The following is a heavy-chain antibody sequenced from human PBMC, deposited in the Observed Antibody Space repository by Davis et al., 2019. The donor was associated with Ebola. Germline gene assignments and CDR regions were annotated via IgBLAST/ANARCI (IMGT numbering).Heavy chain of an antibody. CDR3: ARASGVRRHVDY. D-gene: IGHD3-10*01. CDR2: INPYSGGT. V-gene: IGHV1-2*02. CDR1: GYTFSDYY. Sequence: ASVKVSCKTSGYTFSDYYIHWVRQAPGQGLEWMGWINPYSGGTTYAQKFQGRVTMTTDTSISTTYMELSSLRSEDTAVYYCARASGVRRHVDYWGQGTLVTVSS. J-gene: IGHJ4*02.